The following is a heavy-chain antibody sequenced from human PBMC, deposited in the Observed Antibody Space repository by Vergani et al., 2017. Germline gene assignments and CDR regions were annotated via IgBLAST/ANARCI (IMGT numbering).Heavy chain of an antibody. CDR3: AKEAGYYDSSGRNAFDI. CDR1: GGSISSSSYY. D-gene: IGHD3-22*01. Sequence: QLQLQESGPGLVKPSETLSLTCTVSGGSISSSSYYWGWIRQPPGKGLEWIGSIYYSGSTYYNPSLKSRVTISVDTSKNQFSLKLSSVTAADTAVYYCAKEAGYYDSSGRNAFDIWGQGTMVTVSS. V-gene: IGHV4-39*07. CDR2: IYYSGST. J-gene: IGHJ3*02.